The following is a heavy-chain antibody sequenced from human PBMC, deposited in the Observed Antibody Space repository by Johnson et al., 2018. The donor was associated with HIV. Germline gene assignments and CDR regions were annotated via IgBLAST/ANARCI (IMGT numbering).Heavy chain of an antibody. Sequence: QVQLVESGGGVVKPGGSLRLSCAASGFTFSSYGMHWVRQAPGKGLEWVAFIRYDGSNKYYADSVKGRFTISRDNSKNTLYLQMNSLRAEDTAVYYCARGGYYYDSYDAFDIWGQGTMVTVSS. CDR2: IRYDGSNK. V-gene: IGHV3-30*02. CDR1: GFTFSSYG. CDR3: ARGGYYYDSYDAFDI. D-gene: IGHD3-22*01. J-gene: IGHJ3*02.